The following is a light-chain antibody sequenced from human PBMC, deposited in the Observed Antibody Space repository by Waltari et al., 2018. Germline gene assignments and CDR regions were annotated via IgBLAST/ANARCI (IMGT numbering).Light chain of an antibody. J-gene: IGKJ1*01. Sequence: EIVLTQSPATLSLSPGEGATLSCRASQSVSSQLVWYQQKRGQAPRLLIYVASNRATGIPARFSGSWSGTDFTLTISSLEPEDFAVYYCQQCNNSPPTFGQGTKVEIK. V-gene: IGKV3-11*01. CDR1: QSVSSQ. CDR3: QQCNNSPPT. CDR2: VAS.